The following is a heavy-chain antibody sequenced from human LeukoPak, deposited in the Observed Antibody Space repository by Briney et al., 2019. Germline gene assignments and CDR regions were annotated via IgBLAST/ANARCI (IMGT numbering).Heavy chain of an antibody. CDR1: GFTFSNFW. CDR3: ARDAYYSTLDY. D-gene: IGHD3-10*01. CDR2: IYGDGSFT. V-gene: IGHV3-74*01. J-gene: IGHJ4*02. Sequence: PGGSLRLSCAASGFTFSNFWMHWVRQAPGKGLVWVALIYGDGSFTRYADSVKGRFTISRDNAKNTLYLQMNSLRAEDTAVYYCARDAYYSTLDYWGQGTLVTVSS.